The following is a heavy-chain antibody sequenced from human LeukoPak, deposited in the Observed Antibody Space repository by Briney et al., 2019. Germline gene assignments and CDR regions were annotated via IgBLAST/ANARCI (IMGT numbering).Heavy chain of an antibody. CDR3: AMYNYDTSGFDY. V-gene: IGHV4-4*07. CDR1: GGSVGSFSIYY. J-gene: IGHJ4*02. D-gene: IGHD3-22*01. Sequence: SETLSLTCSVSGGSVGSFSIYYWSWVRQPAGKGLEWMGRNYTGGSTSTSYNPSLKSRVSISVDKSKDHFSLTLRSVTAADTAVYYCAMYNYDTSGFDYWGQGTRVTVSS. CDR2: NYTGGST.